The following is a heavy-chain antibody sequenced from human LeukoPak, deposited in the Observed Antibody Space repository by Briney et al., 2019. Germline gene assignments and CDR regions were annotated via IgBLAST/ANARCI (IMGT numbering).Heavy chain of an antibody. CDR3: ARDVYDSSGCDAFDI. J-gene: IGHJ3*02. V-gene: IGHV1-2*02. CDR1: GYTFTGYF. Sequence: ASVEVSCKASGYTFTGYFMHWVRQAPGQGLEWMGWINPNSGGTNYAQKFQGRVTMTRDTSISTAYMELSRLRSDDTAVYYCARDVYDSSGCDAFDIWGQGTMVTVSS. CDR2: INPNSGGT. D-gene: IGHD3-22*01.